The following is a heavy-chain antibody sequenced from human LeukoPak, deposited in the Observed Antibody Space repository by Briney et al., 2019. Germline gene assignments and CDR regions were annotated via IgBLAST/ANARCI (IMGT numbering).Heavy chain of an antibody. V-gene: IGHV3-7*01. Sequence: GGSLRLSCAASGFTFSSYWMSWVRQAPGKGLEWVANIKQDGSEKYYVDSVKGRFTISRDNAKNSLYLQMNSLRAEDTAVYYCARGGGHYYYYMDVWGKGTTVTVSS. J-gene: IGHJ6*03. CDR2: IKQDGSEK. CDR3: ARGGGHYYYYMDV. D-gene: IGHD3-10*01. CDR1: GFTFSSYW.